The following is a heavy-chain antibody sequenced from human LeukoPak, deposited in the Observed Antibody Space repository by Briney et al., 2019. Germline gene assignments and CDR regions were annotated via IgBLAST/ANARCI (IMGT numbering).Heavy chain of an antibody. V-gene: IGHV1-2*02. CDR1: GYTFTRYY. J-gene: IGHJ4*02. CDR2: INPNSGST. Sequence: ASVKVSCKASGYTFTRYYMHWVGQAAGQGREWMGWINPNSGSTNYAQKFQGRVTMTRDTSISTAYMELSRLRSDDTAVYYCARVDIAARVPDYWGQGTLVTVSS. D-gene: IGHD6-6*01. CDR3: ARVDIAARVPDY.